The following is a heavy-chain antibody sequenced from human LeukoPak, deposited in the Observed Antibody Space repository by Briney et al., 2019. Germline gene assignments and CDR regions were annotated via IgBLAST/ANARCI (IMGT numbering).Heavy chain of an antibody. CDR3: ARGDFWSGYDIDY. V-gene: IGHV4-39*01. CDR1: GGSISSSSYY. D-gene: IGHD3-3*01. J-gene: IGHJ4*02. CDR2: IYYSGST. Sequence: SETLSLTCTVSGGSISSSSYYWGWIRQPPGKGLEWIGSIYYSGSTYYNPSLKSRVTISVDTSKNQFSLKLSSVTAADTAVYYCARGDFWSGYDIDYWGQGTLVTVSS.